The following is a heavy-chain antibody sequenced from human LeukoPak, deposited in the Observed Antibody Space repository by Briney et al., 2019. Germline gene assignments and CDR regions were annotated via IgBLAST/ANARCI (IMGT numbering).Heavy chain of an antibody. D-gene: IGHD1-26*01. Sequence: SETLSLTCTVSVGSISSYYCSWIRQPPGKGLEWIGYIYYSGNTKYNPSLQSRVTISVDTSKNQFSLQVGAVEPAARAVYYCARASRGSFFASDHWGQGTLVTVSS. CDR2: IYYSGNT. CDR3: ARASRGSFFASDH. V-gene: IGHV4-59*01. J-gene: IGHJ4*02. CDR1: VGSISSYY.